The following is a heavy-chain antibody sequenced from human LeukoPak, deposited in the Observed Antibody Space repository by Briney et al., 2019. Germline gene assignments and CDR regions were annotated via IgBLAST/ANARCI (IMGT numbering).Heavy chain of an antibody. CDR3: ATLCEGSGCPTGSFDI. V-gene: IGHV3-21*01. CDR2: INSGTTYN. J-gene: IGHJ3*02. Sequence: GGSLRLSCAASGFTFRSYTMNWVRQTPGKGLEWVSSINSGTTYNYYADSVKGRFTISRDNAKNSLDLQMNSLRAEDTAAYYCATLCEGSGCPTGSFDIWGQGTMVTVSS. D-gene: IGHD6-19*01. CDR1: GFTFRSYT.